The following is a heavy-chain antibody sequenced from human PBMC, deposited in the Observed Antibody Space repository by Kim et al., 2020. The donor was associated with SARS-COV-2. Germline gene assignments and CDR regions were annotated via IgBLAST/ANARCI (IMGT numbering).Heavy chain of an antibody. J-gene: IGHJ4*02. Sequence: SVKGRFTISRDNVKNSLYLQMNSLRAEDTAVYYCARAPYGSGSYYNYYFDYWGQGTLVTVSS. CDR3: ARAPYGSGSYYNYYFDY. V-gene: IGHV3-21*01. D-gene: IGHD3-10*01.